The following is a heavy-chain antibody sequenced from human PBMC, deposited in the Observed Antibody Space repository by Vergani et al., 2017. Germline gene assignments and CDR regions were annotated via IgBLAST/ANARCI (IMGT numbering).Heavy chain of an antibody. CDR2: IDPSDSYT. V-gene: IGHV5-10-1*03. CDR1: GYSFTSYW. Sequence: EVQLVQSGAEVKKPGESLRISCKGSGYSFTSYWISWVRQMPGKGLEWMGRIDPSDSYTNYSPSFQGNVTISADKSISTAYLQWSSLKASDTAMYYCARQGSSSYPRGGYYYGMDVWGQGTTVTVSS. D-gene: IGHD6-6*01. CDR3: ARQGSSSYPRGGYYYGMDV. J-gene: IGHJ6*02.